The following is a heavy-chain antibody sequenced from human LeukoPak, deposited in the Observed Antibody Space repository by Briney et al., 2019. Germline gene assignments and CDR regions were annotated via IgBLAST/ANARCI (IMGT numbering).Heavy chain of an antibody. CDR2: INSDGSST. CDR1: GFTFSSYW. D-gene: IGHD5-12*01. J-gene: IGHJ4*02. Sequence: GGSLRLSCAASGFTFSSYWMHWVRQAPGKGLVWVSRINSDGSSTSYADSVKGRFTISRDNAKDTLYLQMNSLRAEDTAVYYCARDGFSVATNYWGQGTLVTVSS. V-gene: IGHV3-74*01. CDR3: ARDGFSVATNY.